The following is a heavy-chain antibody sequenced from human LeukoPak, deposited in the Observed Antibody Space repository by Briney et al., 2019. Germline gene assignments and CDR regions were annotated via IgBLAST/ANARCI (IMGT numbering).Heavy chain of an antibody. J-gene: IGHJ4*02. CDR3: ARDGFGTGSN. D-gene: IGHD3-16*01. Sequence: SGGSLRLSCAASGLIFSNAWMNWVRQAPGKGLEWVSYISSSSSTIYYADSVKGRFTISRDNAKNSLYLQMNTLRADDTAVYYCARDGFGTGSNWGQGTLVTVSS. CDR1: GLIFSNAW. CDR2: ISSSSSTI. V-gene: IGHV3-48*04.